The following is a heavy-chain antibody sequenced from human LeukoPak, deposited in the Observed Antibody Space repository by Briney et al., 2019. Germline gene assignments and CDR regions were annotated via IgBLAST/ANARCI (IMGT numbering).Heavy chain of an antibody. J-gene: IGHJ6*03. CDR2: IIPIFGTA. V-gene: IGHV1-69*13. D-gene: IGHD1-14*01. Sequence: SVKVSCKASGYTFTSYGISWVRQAPGQGLEWMGGIIPIFGTANYAQKFQGRVTITADESTSTAYMELSSLRSEDTAVYYCARVYQSGYYMDVWGKGTTVTVSS. CDR1: GYTFTSYG. CDR3: ARVYQSGYYMDV.